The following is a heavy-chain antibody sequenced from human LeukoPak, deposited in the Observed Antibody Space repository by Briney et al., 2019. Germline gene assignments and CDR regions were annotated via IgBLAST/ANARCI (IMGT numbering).Heavy chain of an antibody. V-gene: IGHV3-53*01. D-gene: IGHD3-22*01. CDR1: GFTVSSNY. Sequence: GGSLRLSCAASGFTVSSNYMSWVRQAPGKGLEWVSDIYSGGSTYYADSVKGRFTISRDNSKNTLYLQMNSLRAEDTAVYYCARGDYSYYYDSSGYPDYWGQGTLVTVSS. J-gene: IGHJ4*02. CDR3: ARGDYSYYYDSSGYPDY. CDR2: IYSGGST.